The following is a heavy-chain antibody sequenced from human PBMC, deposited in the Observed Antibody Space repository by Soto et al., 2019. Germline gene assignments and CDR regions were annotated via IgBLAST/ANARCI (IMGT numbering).Heavy chain of an antibody. Sequence: SETLSLTCAVSGGSISSGGYSWSWLRQPQGKGLEWIGYIYHSGSTYYNPSLKSRVTISVDRSKNQFSLKLSSVTAAVTAVYYFAFSRGGGFGSHGMDFWAQGSTVIGSS. V-gene: IGHV4-30-2*01. D-gene: IGHD3-16*01. CDR2: IYHSGST. CDR3: AFSRGGGFGSHGMDF. CDR1: GGSISSGGYS. J-gene: IGHJ6*01.